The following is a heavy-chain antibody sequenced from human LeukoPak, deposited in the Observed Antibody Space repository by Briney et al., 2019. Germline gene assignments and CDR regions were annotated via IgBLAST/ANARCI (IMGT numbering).Heavy chain of an antibody. CDR3: ARGRRVGATGRGDFDL. V-gene: IGHV1-2*06. CDR2: INPNSYRT. Sequence: GSVKVSCEPSGDTFTGDYMHGVGQAPGQGLEWMGRINPNSYRTHYAQQFQRRLTITRDTSISTAYMELSRLSSDDTAVYYCARGRRVGATGRGDFDLWGQDTMVTVS. J-gene: IGHJ3*01. CDR1: GDTFTGDY. D-gene: IGHD1-26*01.